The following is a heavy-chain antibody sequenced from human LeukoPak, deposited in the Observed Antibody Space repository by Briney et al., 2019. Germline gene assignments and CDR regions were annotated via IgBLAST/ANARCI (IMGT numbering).Heavy chain of an antibody. D-gene: IGHD5-24*01. CDR3: ARWGRDGYNYFYFDY. Sequence: PSETLSLTCTVSGGSISSYYWSWIRQPPGKGLEWIGYIYYSGSTSYNPSLKSRVTISVDRSKNQFSLKLSSVTAADTAVYYCARWGRDGYNYFYFDYWGQGTLVTVSS. CDR2: IYYSGST. J-gene: IGHJ4*02. V-gene: IGHV4-59*12. CDR1: GGSISSYY.